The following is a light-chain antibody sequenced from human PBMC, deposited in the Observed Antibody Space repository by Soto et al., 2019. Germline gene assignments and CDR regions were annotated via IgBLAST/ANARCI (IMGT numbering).Light chain of an antibody. CDR2: GAS. J-gene: IGKJ1*01. CDR3: QQYVSSSWT. Sequence: EIVLTQSPGTLSLSPGERATLSCRASQSVSSSYLAWYQQEPGQAPRFLIYGASSRATGIPDRFSGSGSGTDFTLTISRLEPEDFAVYYCQQYVSSSWTFGQGTKVDIK. CDR1: QSVSSSY. V-gene: IGKV3-20*01.